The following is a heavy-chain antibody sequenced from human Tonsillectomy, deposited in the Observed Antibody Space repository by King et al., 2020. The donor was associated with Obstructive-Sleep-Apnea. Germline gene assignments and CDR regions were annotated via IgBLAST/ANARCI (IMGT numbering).Heavy chain of an antibody. CDR2: SFYSGNT. V-gene: IGHV4-31*03. CDR3: ARLVASTRAFDI. J-gene: IGHJ3*02. D-gene: IGHD5-12*01. CDR1: GGSIRTAGNY. Sequence: VQLQESGPGLMKPSQTLSLTCIVSGGSIRTAGNYWSWIRHHPVKGLAWIWYSFYSGNTYYNPSFKSRSTISRDTSSNQFFLKMSSVTATDTAVYYCARLVASTRAFDIWGQGTMVTVSS.